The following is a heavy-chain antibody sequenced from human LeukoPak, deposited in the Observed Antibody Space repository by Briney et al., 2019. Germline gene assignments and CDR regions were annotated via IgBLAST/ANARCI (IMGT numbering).Heavy chain of an antibody. CDR1: GYTFTSHG. D-gene: IGHD3-3*01. Sequence: ASVKVSCKASGYTFTSHGISWVRQAPGQGLEWMGWISAYNGNTNYAQKLQGRVTMTTDTSTSTAYMELRSLRSDDTAVYYCARGPEPPSPYYDFWSGYYTGVGDFDYWGQGTLVTVSS. J-gene: IGHJ4*02. CDR2: ISAYNGNT. CDR3: ARGPEPPSPYYDFWSGYYTGVGDFDY. V-gene: IGHV1-18*01.